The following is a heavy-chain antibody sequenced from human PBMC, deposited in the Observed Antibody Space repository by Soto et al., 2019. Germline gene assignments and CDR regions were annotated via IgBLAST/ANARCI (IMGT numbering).Heavy chain of an antibody. CDR2: IIPIFGTA. J-gene: IGHJ4*02. V-gene: IGHV1-69*13. CDR3: ARGPKYGVVVVAATLGSFDY. D-gene: IGHD2-15*01. Sequence: SSVNGSCKGFGGTFSSYAMSRVRQAPGQGLERMGGIIPIFGTANYAQKFQGRVTITADESTSTAYMELSSLRSEDTAVYYCARGPKYGVVVVAATLGSFDYWGQGTLVTVSS. CDR1: GGTFSSYA.